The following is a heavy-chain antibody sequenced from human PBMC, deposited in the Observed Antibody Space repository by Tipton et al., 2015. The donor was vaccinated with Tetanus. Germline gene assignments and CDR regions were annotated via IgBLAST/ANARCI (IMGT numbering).Heavy chain of an antibody. CDR3: ARHSSWFDP. Sequence: TLSLTCTVSGGSITSSTYYWGWIRQPPGKGLEWIGTFYSGGSIFYNPSFKSRATISVDTPENQISLRLTSVASADTAVYYCARHSSWFDPWGQGTLVTVSS. V-gene: IGHV4-39*01. D-gene: IGHD2/OR15-2a*01. CDR2: FYSGGSI. CDR1: GGSITSSTYY. J-gene: IGHJ5*02.